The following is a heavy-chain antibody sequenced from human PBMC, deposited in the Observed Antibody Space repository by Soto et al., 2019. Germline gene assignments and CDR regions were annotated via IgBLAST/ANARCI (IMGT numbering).Heavy chain of an antibody. CDR3: ARHGRSSERPYYYYYMDV. D-gene: IGHD6-6*01. CDR1: GGSISDYY. CDR2: IYYSGST. V-gene: IGHV4-59*08. Sequence: QVQLQESGPGLVKPSETLSLSCTVSGGSISDYYWSWIRQPPGKGLEWIGQIYYSGSTNYKSSLKSRVTISGDTSKTRFSLQLSSVTAADTAVYYCARHGRSSERPYYYYYMDVWGKGTTVTVSS. J-gene: IGHJ6*03.